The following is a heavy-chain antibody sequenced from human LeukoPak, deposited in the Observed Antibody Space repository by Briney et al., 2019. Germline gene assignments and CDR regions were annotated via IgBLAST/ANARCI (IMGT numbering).Heavy chain of an antibody. V-gene: IGHV3-66*01. CDR3: ARDDYGDYGGLAFDI. D-gene: IGHD4-17*01. CDR1: GFTVSSNY. J-gene: IGHJ3*02. CDR2: IYSGGST. Sequence: GGSLRLSCAASGFTVSSNYMSWVRQAPGKGLEWVSVIYSGGSTYYADSVKGRFTISRDNSKNTLYLQMNSLRAEDTAVYYCARDDYGDYGGLAFDIWGQGTMVTVSS.